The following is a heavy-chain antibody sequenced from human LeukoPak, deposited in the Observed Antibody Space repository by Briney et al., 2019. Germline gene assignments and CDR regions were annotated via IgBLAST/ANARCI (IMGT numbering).Heavy chain of an antibody. CDR1: GFPFSSYA. Sequence: GGSLRLSCSASGFPFSSYAMHWVRQAPGKGLEYVSAISDSGGSTYYADSVKGRFTISRDNSKNTLYLQMSSLRAEDTALYFCVRGYSFGPYGMDVWGQGTTVTVSS. J-gene: IGHJ6*02. CDR2: ISDSGGST. V-gene: IGHV3-64D*09. D-gene: IGHD2-15*01. CDR3: VRGYSFGPYGMDV.